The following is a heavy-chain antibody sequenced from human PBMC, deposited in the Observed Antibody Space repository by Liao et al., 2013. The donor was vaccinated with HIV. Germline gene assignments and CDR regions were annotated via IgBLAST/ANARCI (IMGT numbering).Heavy chain of an antibody. CDR1: GASLRGYY. CDR2: VTHSGGT. J-gene: IGHJ5*02. V-gene: IGHV4-34*01. Sequence: QVHLQQWGAGLLKPAETLSLTCAVDGASLRGYYWGWIRQPPGKGLEWLGEVTHSGGTNHNPSLKTRLTISVDASKNQVSLRLDSVTAADTAVYYCARTDQYYDFWNGYENWFDPWGQGTLVTVSS. D-gene: IGHD3-3*01. CDR3: ARTDQYYDFWNGYENWFDP.